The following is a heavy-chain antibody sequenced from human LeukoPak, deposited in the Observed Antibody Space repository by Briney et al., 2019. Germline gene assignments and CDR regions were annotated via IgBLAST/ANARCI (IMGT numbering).Heavy chain of an antibody. CDR2: FYWNDDK. CDR1: GFSLSTSGVG. CDR3: AHSYYDFWSGYSYFDY. Sequence: SGPTLVNPTQPLTLTCTFSGFSLSTSGVGVGWIRQPPGKALEWLALFYWNDDKRYSPSLKSRLTITKDTSKNQVVLTMTNMDPVDTATYYCAHSYYDFWSGYSYFDYWGQGTLVTVSS. V-gene: IGHV2-5*01. D-gene: IGHD3-3*01. J-gene: IGHJ4*02.